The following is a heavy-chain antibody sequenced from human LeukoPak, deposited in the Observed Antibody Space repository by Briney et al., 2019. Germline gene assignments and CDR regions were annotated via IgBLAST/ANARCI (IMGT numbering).Heavy chain of an antibody. Sequence: GWALRLSCASSGCTFSSYAMHGLRQAPGKGLEGVAVISYDGSNKYYADSVKGRFTIARDNSKNTLYLQMNSLRAEDTAVYYCATASLGKVTSFPFDYWGQGTLVTVSS. V-gene: IGHV3-30*01. CDR1: GCTFSSYA. D-gene: IGHD4-17*01. CDR2: ISYDGSNK. J-gene: IGHJ4*02. CDR3: ATASLGKVTSFPFDY.